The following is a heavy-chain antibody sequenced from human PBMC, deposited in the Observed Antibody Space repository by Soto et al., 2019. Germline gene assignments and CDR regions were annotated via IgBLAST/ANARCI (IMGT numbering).Heavy chain of an antibody. V-gene: IGHV4-31*03. Sequence: SETLSLTCTVSGGSISSGGYYWSWIRQHPGKGLEWIGYIYYSGSTYYNPSLKSRVTISADTSKNQFSLKLSSVTAADTAVYYCARCPYYYDSSGSAFDIWGQGTMVTVS. CDR3: ARCPYYYDSSGSAFDI. CDR2: IYYSGST. D-gene: IGHD3-22*01. CDR1: GGSISSGGYY. J-gene: IGHJ3*02.